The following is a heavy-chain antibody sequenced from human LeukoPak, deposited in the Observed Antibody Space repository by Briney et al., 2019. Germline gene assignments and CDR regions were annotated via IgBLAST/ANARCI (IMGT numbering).Heavy chain of an antibody. CDR1: GYSISSDYY. CDR2: FYHSGNT. Sequence: PSETLSLTCSVSGYSISSDYYWGWIRQPPGKGLEWIGNFYHSGNTYYNPSLKSRVTISVDTSKNQFSLKLSSVTAADTAVYYCAWGGWNWFDPWGQGTLVTVSS. V-gene: IGHV4-38-2*01. CDR3: AWGGWNWFDP. D-gene: IGHD3-16*01. J-gene: IGHJ5*02.